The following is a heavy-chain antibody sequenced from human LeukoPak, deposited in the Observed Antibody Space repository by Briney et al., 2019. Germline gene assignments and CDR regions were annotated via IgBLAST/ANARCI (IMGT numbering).Heavy chain of an antibody. Sequence: GGSLRLSCAASGFTFSSYAMHWVRQAPGKGLEWVAVISYDGSNKYYADSVKGRFTISRDNSKNTLYLQMNSLRAEDTAVYYCAKGELLWFGEVWGKGTTVTISS. CDR2: ISYDGSNK. V-gene: IGHV3-30-3*02. J-gene: IGHJ6*04. CDR1: GFTFSSYA. CDR3: AKGELLWFGEV. D-gene: IGHD3-10*01.